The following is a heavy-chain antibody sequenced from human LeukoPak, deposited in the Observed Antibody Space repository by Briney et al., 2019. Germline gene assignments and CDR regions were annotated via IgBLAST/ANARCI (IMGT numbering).Heavy chain of an antibody. Sequence: SETLSLTCAVYGGSFSGYYWSWIRQPPGKGLEWIGEINHSGSTNYNPSLKSRVTMSVDTSQNHFSLNLTSVTAADTAVYYCARVGRSRGFDYWGQGTLVTVSS. V-gene: IGHV4-34*01. CDR3: ARVGRSRGFDY. D-gene: IGHD2-15*01. J-gene: IGHJ4*02. CDR2: INHSGST. CDR1: GGSFSGYY.